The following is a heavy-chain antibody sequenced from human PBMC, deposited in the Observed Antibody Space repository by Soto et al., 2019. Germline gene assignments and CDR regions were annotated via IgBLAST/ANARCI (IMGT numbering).Heavy chain of an antibody. V-gene: IGHV1-18*04. CDR1: GYTFTNHG. CDR3: ARDLYPLAYYFDF. Sequence: GASVKVSCKASGYTFTNHGISWVRQAPGQGLEWLGWISGHNGSTKYAQRLKGRVTMTADASTSTAYMELRSLRSDDTAVYYCARDLYPLAYYFDFWGQGTLVTVSS. D-gene: IGHD2-8*01. CDR2: ISGHNGST. J-gene: IGHJ4*02.